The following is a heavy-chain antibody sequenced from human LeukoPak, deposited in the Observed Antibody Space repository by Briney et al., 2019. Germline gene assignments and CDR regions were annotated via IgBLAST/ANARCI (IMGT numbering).Heavy chain of an antibody. CDR3: ARLSSSGYYFDY. CDR2: IYTSGST. V-gene: IGHV4-4*07. D-gene: IGHD3-22*01. J-gene: IGHJ4*02. CDR1: GGSISPYY. Sequence: SETLSLTCTVSGGSISPYYWSWIRQPAGKGLEWIGRIYTSGSTNYNPSLKIRVTISVDTSKNQFSLKLSSVTAADTAVYYCARLSSSGYYFDYWGQGTLVTVSS.